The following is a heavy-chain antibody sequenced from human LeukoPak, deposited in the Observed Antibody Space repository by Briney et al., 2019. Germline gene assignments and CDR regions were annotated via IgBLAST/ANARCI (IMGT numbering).Heavy chain of an antibody. Sequence: GGSLRLSCAASGFIFSNYAMHWVRQAPGKGLEWVAVIYDDGSKEYFADSVKGRFTISRDNSKNTVVLQMNSLRAEDTAVFYCARDFKSGYVDSWGQGTLVTVSS. D-gene: IGHD3-3*01. J-gene: IGHJ4*02. V-gene: IGHV3-33*01. CDR1: GFIFSNYA. CDR2: IYDDGSKE. CDR3: ARDFKSGYVDS.